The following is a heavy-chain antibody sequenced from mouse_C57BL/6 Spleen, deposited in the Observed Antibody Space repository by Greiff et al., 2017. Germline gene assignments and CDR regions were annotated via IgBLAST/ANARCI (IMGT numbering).Heavy chain of an antibody. J-gene: IGHJ2*01. CDR1: GFTFSDYG. V-gene: IGHV5-17*01. Sequence: EVKVVESGGGLVKPGGSLKLSCAASGFTFSDYGMHWVRQAPEKGLEWVAYISSGSSTICYADTVKGRFTISRDNAKNTLFLQMTSLRSEDTAMYYCARGGHSFYFDYWGQGTTLTVSS. CDR2: ISSGSSTI. D-gene: IGHD3-1*01. CDR3: ARGGHSFYFDY.